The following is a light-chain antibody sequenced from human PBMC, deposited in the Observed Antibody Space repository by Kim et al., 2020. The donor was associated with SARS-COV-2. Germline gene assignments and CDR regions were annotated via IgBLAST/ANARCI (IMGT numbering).Light chain of an antibody. CDR2: NDG. CDR1: NIGSKN. Sequence: SYELTQPPSVSVAPGKAARITCGGNNIGSKNVHWYHQKPGQAPILIIYNDGDRPSGIPERFSGSNSGNTATLTISRVEAGDEADYYCQVWDSSSDQLWVFGGGTKLTVL. CDR3: QVWDSSSDQLWV. J-gene: IGLJ3*02. V-gene: IGLV3-21*04.